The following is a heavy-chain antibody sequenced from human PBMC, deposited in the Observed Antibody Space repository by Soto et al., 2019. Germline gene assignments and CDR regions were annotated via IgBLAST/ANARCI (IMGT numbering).Heavy chain of an antibody. J-gene: IGHJ4*02. CDR1: GASISSGVYY. CDR3: ASVFRSRSSYYYFDY. D-gene: IGHD6-6*01. CDR2: IYYSGST. V-gene: IGHV4-31*03. Sequence: SETMSLTCTVSGASISSGVYYWNWIRQHPGKGLEWIGNIYYSGSTYYNPSLKSRLAISLDTSKNQFSLELTSVTAADTAVYFCASVFRSRSSYYYFDYWGQGTLGTVSS.